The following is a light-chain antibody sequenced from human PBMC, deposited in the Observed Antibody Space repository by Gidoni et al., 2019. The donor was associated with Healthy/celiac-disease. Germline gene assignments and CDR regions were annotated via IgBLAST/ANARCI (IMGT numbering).Light chain of an antibody. CDR3: QQYNSYSRT. CDR1: QSISSW. Sequence: DIQMTQSPSTLSASGGDRVTITCRASQSISSWLAWYQQKPGKSPKLLIYTASSLESGVPSRFSGSGSGTEFTLTISSLQPDDFATYYCQQYNSYSRTFGQGTKVEIK. CDR2: TAS. V-gene: IGKV1-5*03. J-gene: IGKJ1*01.